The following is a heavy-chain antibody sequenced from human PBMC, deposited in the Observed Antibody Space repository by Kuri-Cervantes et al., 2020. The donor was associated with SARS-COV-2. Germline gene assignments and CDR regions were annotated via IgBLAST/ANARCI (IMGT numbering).Heavy chain of an antibody. Sequence: SETLSLTCTVSGGSISSYYWSWIRQPPGKGLEWIGYIYYSGSTNYNPSLKNRVTISIDTSKNQFSLMLSSMTAADTAVYYCASQVTIFGVEYDAFDIWGQGTTVTVSS. CDR1: GGSISSYY. V-gene: IGHV4-59*12. CDR3: ASQVTIFGVEYDAFDI. CDR2: IYYSGST. J-gene: IGHJ3*02. D-gene: IGHD3-3*01.